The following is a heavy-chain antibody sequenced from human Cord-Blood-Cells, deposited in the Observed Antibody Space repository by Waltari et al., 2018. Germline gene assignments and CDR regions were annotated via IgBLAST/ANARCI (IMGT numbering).Heavy chain of an antibody. CDR2: IYTSGGT. Sequence: QVQLQESGPGLVKPSETLSLTCPVSGRSISSYYWSWIRQPAGKGLEWNGRIYTSGGTNYNPSLKSRGTMLVDTSKNQFSLKLSSVTAADTAVYYCAREGPLYYYYYMDVWGKGTTVTVSS. V-gene: IGHV4-4*07. J-gene: IGHJ6*03. CDR3: AREGPLYYYYYMDV. CDR1: GRSISSYY.